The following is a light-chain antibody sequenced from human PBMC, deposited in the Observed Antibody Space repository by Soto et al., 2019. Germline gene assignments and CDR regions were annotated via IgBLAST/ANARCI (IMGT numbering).Light chain of an antibody. CDR3: SSFTSSRTRV. V-gene: IGLV2-14*03. Sequence: QSALTQPASVSGSPGQSITISCTGTSSDVGGYNYVSWYQQHPGKAPKLMIYDVSNRPSGVSSRFSGSKSGNTASLTISGLQAEDEADYYCSSFTSSRTRVFGAGTKVTVL. CDR2: DVS. J-gene: IGLJ1*01. CDR1: SSDVGGYNY.